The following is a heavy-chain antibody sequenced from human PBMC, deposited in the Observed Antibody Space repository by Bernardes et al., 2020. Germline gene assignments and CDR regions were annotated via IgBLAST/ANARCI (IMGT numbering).Heavy chain of an antibody. Sequence: ASVKVSCKASGYTFTSYAMNWVRQAPGQGLEWMGWINTNTGNPTYAQGFTGRFVFSLDTSVSTAYLQISSLKAEDTAVYYCARENEISSTSSLDYYYYGMDVWGQGTTVTVSS. V-gene: IGHV7-4-1*02. J-gene: IGHJ6*02. CDR2: INTNTGNP. CDR3: ARENEISSTSSLDYYYYGMDV. CDR1: GYTFTSYA. D-gene: IGHD2-2*01.